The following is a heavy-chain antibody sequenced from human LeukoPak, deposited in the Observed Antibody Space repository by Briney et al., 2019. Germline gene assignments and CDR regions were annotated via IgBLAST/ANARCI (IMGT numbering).Heavy chain of an antibody. D-gene: IGHD1-26*01. CDR2: IYYSGST. J-gene: IGHJ4*02. CDR1: GGSISSSSYY. CDR3: ARFSGSYRADY. V-gene: IGHV4-39*01. Sequence: PSETLSLTCTVSGGSISSSSYYWGWIRQPPGKGLEWIGSIYYSGSTYYNPSLKSRVTISVDTSKNQFSLKLSSVTAADTAVYYCARFSGSYRADYWGQGTLVTVSS.